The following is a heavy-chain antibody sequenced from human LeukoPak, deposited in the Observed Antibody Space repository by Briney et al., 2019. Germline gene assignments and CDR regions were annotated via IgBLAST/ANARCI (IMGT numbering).Heavy chain of an antibody. Sequence: PGGSLRLSCAASGFTLSSCAMSCVRQAPGKGLEWVSAISGSGGSTYYADSVKGRFTISRGNSKNTLYLQMNSLRAEDTAVYYCAKDRPAITMVRGVIVYFDYWGQGALVTVSS. V-gene: IGHV3-23*01. CDR2: ISGSGGST. J-gene: IGHJ4*02. CDR1: GFTLSSCA. CDR3: AKDRPAITMVRGVIVYFDY. D-gene: IGHD3-10*01.